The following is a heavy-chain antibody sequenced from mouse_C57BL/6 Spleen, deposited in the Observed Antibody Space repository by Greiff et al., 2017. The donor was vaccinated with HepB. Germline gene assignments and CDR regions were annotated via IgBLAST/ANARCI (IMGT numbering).Heavy chain of an antibody. CDR2: IYPGDGDT. CDR3: ARWDYYGSRKNYFDY. V-gene: IGHV1-80*01. D-gene: IGHD1-1*01. CDR1: GYAFSSYW. Sequence: QVQLQQSGAELVKPGASVKISCKASGYAFSSYWMNWVKQRPGKGLEWIGQIYPGDGDTNYNGKFKGKATLTADKSSSTAYMQLSSLTSEDSAVYFCARWDYYGSRKNYFDYWGQGTTLTVSS. J-gene: IGHJ2*01.